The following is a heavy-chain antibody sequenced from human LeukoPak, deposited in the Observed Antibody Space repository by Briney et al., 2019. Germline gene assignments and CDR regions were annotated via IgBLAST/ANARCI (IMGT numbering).Heavy chain of an antibody. D-gene: IGHD3-9*01. CDR3: AEDGIRDFDWFNTPLDY. Sequence: SETLSLTCAVYGGSFSGYYWSWIRHPPGKGLEWIGEINHSGSTNYNPSLKSRVTISVDTSKNQFSLKLSSVTAADTAFFFQAEDGIRDFDWFNTPLDYWGQGTLVTVSS. CDR2: INHSGST. J-gene: IGHJ4*02. V-gene: IGHV4-34*01. CDR1: GGSFSGYY.